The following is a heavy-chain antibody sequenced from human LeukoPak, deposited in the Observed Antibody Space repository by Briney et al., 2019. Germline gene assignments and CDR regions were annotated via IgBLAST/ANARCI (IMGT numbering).Heavy chain of an antibody. J-gene: IGHJ4*02. CDR1: GGSISSSSYY. V-gene: IGHV4-39*01. D-gene: IGHD6-25*01. CDR2: IYYSGST. CDR3: ARLVRGVSAGGYINRDY. Sequence: SETLSLTCTVSGGSISSSSYYWGWIRQPPGKGLEWIGSIYYSGSTYYNPSLKSRVTISVDTSKNQFSLKLSSVTAADTAVYYCARLVRGVSAGGYINRDYWGQGTLVTVSS.